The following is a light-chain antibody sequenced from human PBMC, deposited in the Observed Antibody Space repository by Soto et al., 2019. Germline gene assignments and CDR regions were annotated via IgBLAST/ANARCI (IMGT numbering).Light chain of an antibody. CDR2: GAS. Sequence: IVLTQYPLPLSLSPGESATLSCRASQSVSSNLAWYQQKPGHAPRLLIYGASTRATGIPARFSGSGSGTEFTLTISSLQSEDFAVYYCQQYNNWPPWTFGQGTKVDI. CDR3: QQYNNWPPWT. V-gene: IGKV3-15*01. J-gene: IGKJ1*01. CDR1: QSVSSN.